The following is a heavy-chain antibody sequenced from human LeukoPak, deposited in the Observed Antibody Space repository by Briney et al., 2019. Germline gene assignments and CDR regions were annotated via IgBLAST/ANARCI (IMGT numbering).Heavy chain of an antibody. CDR2: INHSGNT. CDR3: ARGYGDFRVEGRYFHS. D-gene: IGHD4-17*01. V-gene: IGHV4-34*01. Sequence: SETLSLTCAVYGGSFSGYYWSWIRQPPGKGLEWIGEINHSGNTNYNPSLKSRVTISVDTSKNQFSLKLSSVTAADTAVYYCARGYGDFRVEGRYFHSWGQGTLVTVSS. CDR1: GGSFSGYY. J-gene: IGHJ4*02.